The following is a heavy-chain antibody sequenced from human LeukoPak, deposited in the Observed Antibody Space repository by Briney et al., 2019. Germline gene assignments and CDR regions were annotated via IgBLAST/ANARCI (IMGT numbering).Heavy chain of an antibody. D-gene: IGHD1-26*01. V-gene: IGHV1-3*01. J-gene: IGHJ4*02. CDR2: ISAGNGNT. CDR1: GYTFTSYA. CDR3: ARDSGSGNNGY. Sequence: GASVKVSCKASGYTFTSYANHWVRQAPGQRLEWMGWISAGNGNTKYSQNFQGRVTFISNTSATTAFMELSSLRSEDAAVYYCARDSGSGNNGYWGQGALVTVSS.